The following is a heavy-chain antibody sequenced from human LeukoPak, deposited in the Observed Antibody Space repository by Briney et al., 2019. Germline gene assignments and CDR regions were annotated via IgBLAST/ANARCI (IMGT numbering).Heavy chain of an antibody. CDR2: ISSSSSYI. CDR1: GFTFSSYS. V-gene: IGHV3-21*01. Sequence: GRSLRLSCAASGFTFSSYSMNWVRQAPGKGLEWVSSISSSSSYIYYADSVKGRFTISRDNAKNSLYLQMNSLRAEDTAVYYCAGESDTAMVFDYWGQGTLVTVSS. J-gene: IGHJ4*02. D-gene: IGHD5-18*01. CDR3: AGESDTAMVFDY.